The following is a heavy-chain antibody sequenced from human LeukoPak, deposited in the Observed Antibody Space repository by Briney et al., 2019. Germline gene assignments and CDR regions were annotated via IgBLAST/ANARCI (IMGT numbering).Heavy chain of an antibody. J-gene: IGHJ4*02. D-gene: IGHD3-10*01. V-gene: IGHV4-59*01. Sequence: KPSETLSLTCTVSGGSISSYYWSWIRQPPGKGLEWIGYIYYSGSTNYNPSPKSRVTISVDTSKNQFSLKLSSVTAADTAVYYCARSLPWVRGVINRFDYWGQGTLVTVSS. CDR1: GGSISSYY. CDR3: ARSLPWVRGVINRFDY. CDR2: IYYSGST.